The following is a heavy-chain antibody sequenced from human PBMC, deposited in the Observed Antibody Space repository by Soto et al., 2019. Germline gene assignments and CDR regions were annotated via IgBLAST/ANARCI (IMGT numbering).Heavy chain of an antibody. CDR3: ARQLGDCSGGSCYSGEDYGMDV. CDR2: IYPGDSDT. Sequence: GESLKISCKGSEYSFTSYWIGWVRQMPGKGLEWMGIIYPGDSDTRYSPSFQGQVTISADKSISTAYLQWSSLKASDTAMYYCARQLGDCSGGSCYSGEDYGMDVWGQGTTVTVSS. CDR1: EYSFTSYW. J-gene: IGHJ6*02. D-gene: IGHD2-15*01. V-gene: IGHV5-51*01.